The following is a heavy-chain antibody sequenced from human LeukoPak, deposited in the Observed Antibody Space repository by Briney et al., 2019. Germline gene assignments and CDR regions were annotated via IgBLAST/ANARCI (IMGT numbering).Heavy chain of an antibody. CDR2: IYSGGST. D-gene: IGHD3-22*01. Sequence: SGGSLRLSCAASGFTVSSYYMSWVRQAPGKGLEWVSIIYSGGSTHYADSVKGRFTISRDNSKNTLYLQMNSLRAEDTAIYYCARGLNTYDSSGFYFLWGQGTLVTVSS. V-gene: IGHV3-53*01. CDR1: GFTVSSYY. CDR3: ARGLNTYDSSGFYFL. J-gene: IGHJ4*02.